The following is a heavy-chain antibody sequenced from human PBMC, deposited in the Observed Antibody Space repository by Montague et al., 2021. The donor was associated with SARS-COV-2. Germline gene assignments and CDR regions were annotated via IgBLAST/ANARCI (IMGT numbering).Heavy chain of an antibody. D-gene: IGHD3-22*01. V-gene: IGHV4-31*03. Sequence: TLSLTCTVSGGSISSGGYYWSWIRQHPGKGLEWIGYIDYSGXTXYXXXXKXRVTISVDTSKNQFSLKLSSVTAADTAVYYCASARITMIVVVDAFDIWGQGTMVTVSS. J-gene: IGHJ3*02. CDR2: IDYSGXT. CDR3: ASARITMIVVVDAFDI. CDR1: GGSISSGGYY.